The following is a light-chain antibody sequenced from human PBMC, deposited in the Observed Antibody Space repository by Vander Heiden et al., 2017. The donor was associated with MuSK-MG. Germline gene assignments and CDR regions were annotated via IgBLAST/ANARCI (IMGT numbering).Light chain of an antibody. J-gene: IGKJ1*01. V-gene: IGKV4-1*01. CDR3: QQHYSTRT. CDR2: WAS. Sequence: DIVMTQSPDSLAVSLGERATINCKSSQSVLYSSNNKNYLAWYQQKPGQPPKLLISWASTRESGVPDRFSGSGSATDFTLTISSLQAEDVAVYYCQQHYSTRTFGRGTKVEIK. CDR1: QSVLYSSNNKNY.